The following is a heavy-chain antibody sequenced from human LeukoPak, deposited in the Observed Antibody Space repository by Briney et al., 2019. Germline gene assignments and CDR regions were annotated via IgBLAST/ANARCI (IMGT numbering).Heavy chain of an antibody. CDR3: ARDKRGNHF. CDR2: IKGDGSEK. D-gene: IGHD1-14*01. CDR1: GFPFNTFW. Sequence: VGSLRLSCAASGFPFNTFWMTWVRRAPGKGLEWVATIKGDGSEKFYVDSVKGRFTISRDNAKNLLFLQMNSLRAEDTATYYCARDKRGNHFWGQGALVTVSS. V-gene: IGHV3-7*01. J-gene: IGHJ4*02.